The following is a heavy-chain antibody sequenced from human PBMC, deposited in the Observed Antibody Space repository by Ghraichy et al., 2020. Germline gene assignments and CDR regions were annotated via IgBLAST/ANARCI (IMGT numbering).Heavy chain of an antibody. J-gene: IGHJ4*02. V-gene: IGHV3-7*03. Sequence: LSLTCAASGFTFSGYWMSWVRQAPGKGLEWVANIKEDGSEQYYVDSVKGRFTISRDNAKNSLYPQMNSLRVDDTAVYYCAREEIWGQGTLVTVSS. CDR1: GFTFSGYW. D-gene: IGHD5-24*01. CDR2: IKEDGSEQ. CDR3: AREEI.